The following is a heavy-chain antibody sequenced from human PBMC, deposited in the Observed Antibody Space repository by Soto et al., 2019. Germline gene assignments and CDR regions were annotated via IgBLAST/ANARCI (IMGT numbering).Heavy chain of an antibody. J-gene: IGHJ5*02. CDR2: ISAGGGNT. Sequence: EVQLLESGGGLVQPGGSLRLSCAASGFTFSSYAMSWVRQAPGKGLEWVSAISAGGGNTYYRDSLKGRFTISSANSKIMLYLQMNSLRAEDTAVYFCGQTTPSMLWFVPWGQGTLVTVSS. CDR3: GQTTPSMLWFVP. CDR1: GFTFSSYA. V-gene: IGHV3-23*01. D-gene: IGHD1-1*01.